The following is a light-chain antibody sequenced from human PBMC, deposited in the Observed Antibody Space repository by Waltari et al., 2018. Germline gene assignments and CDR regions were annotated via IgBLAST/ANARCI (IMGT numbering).Light chain of an antibody. CDR2: EVT. CDR1: SSDIGGYNY. J-gene: IGLJ2*01. CDR3: SSYTSTSTLDV. Sequence: QSALTQPASVSGSPGQSITISCTGTSSDIGGYNYVSWYQHHPGKAPQLMIYEVTKRPSGVSSRFSGSKSGNTASLTVSGLQAEDEANYFCSSYTSTSTLDVFGGGTKLTVL. V-gene: IGLV2-14*01.